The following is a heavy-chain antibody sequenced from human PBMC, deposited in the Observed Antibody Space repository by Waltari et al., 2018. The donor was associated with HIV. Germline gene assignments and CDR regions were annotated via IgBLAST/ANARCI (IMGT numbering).Heavy chain of an antibody. V-gene: IGHV3-15*01. CDR2: IKSKTDGGTT. CDR3: TTAYDSSGYYYRPWFQH. Sequence: EVQLVESGGRLVQPGGSLRLSCAASVFTFSNAWLIRVLKGTGKGLEGVGRIKSKTDGGTTDYAAPVKGTFTISRDDSKNTLYLQMNSLKTEDTAVYYCTTAYDSSGYYYRPWFQHWGQGTLVTVSS. D-gene: IGHD3-22*01. CDR1: VFTFSNAW. J-gene: IGHJ1*01.